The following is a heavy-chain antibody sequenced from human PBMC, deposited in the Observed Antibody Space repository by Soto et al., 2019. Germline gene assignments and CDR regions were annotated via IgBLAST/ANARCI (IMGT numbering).Heavy chain of an antibody. V-gene: IGHV3-53*01. Sequence: GWSLRLSCAASGFTVSSNYMSSVRQAPGKGLEWVSIIYSSGSTYYADPVKGRFTIYRDNSKNTLYLQMNSLRAEDTAVYYCASGYCSGGSCWNYYYNGMDVWGQGTTGTVSS. CDR3: ASGYCSGGSCWNYYYNGMDV. CDR1: GFTVSSNY. J-gene: IGHJ6*02. D-gene: IGHD2-15*01. CDR2: IYSSGST.